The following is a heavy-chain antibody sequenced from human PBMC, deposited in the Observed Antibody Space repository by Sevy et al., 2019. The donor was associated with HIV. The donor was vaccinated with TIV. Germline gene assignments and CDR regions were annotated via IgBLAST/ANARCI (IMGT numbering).Heavy chain of an antibody. CDR2: IYTSGST. CDR1: GGSISSYY. CDR3: ATDYGEIQNWFDP. Sequence: QSQTLSLTCTVSGGSISSYYWSWIRQPAGKGLEWIGRIYTSGSTNYNPSLKSRVTMSVDTSKNQFSLKLSSVTAADTAVYYCATDYGEIQNWFDPWGQGTLVTVSS. V-gene: IGHV4-4*07. D-gene: IGHD4-17*01. J-gene: IGHJ5*02.